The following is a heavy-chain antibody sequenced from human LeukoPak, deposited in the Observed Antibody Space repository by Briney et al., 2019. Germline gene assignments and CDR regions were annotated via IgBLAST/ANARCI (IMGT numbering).Heavy chain of an antibody. CDR2: INPNSGGT. Sequence: ASVKVSCKASGYTFTGYYMHWVRQAPGQGLEWMGWINPNSGGTNYAQKFQGRVTMTRDTSISTAYMELSRLRSDDTAVYYCARPRGPVARVEDALDIWGQGTMVTVSS. J-gene: IGHJ3*02. CDR1: GYTFTGYY. V-gene: IGHV1-2*02. CDR3: ARPRGPVARVEDALDI. D-gene: IGHD6-6*01.